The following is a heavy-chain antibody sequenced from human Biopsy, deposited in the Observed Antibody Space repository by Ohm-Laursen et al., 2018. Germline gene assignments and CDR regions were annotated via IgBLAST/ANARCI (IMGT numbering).Heavy chain of an antibody. Sequence: PGTLSLTWAVSGYSISSDYRWGWIRQAPGKTLEWLGNIFKDGNTHYNPPLRSRLIISIDTSKNQFSLMMTSVSGADTAVYFCARVGSGWAPFDKWGPGTLVTVSS. CDR2: IFKDGNT. CDR3: ARVGSGWAPFDK. CDR1: GYSISSDYR. V-gene: IGHV4-38-2*01. D-gene: IGHD6-19*01. J-gene: IGHJ4*02.